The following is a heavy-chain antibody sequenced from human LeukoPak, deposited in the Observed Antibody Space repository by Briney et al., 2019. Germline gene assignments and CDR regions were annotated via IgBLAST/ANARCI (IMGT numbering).Heavy chain of an antibody. V-gene: IGHV1-18*01. Sequence: ASVKVSCKASGYTFTSYGISWVRQAPGQGLEWMGWISAYNGNTNYAQKLQGRVTMTTDTSTSTAYMELRSLRSDDTAVYYCARDEGGYDEEGSSWFDPWGQGTLVTVSS. CDR1: GYTFTSYG. CDR2: ISAYNGNT. CDR3: ARDEGGYDEEGSSWFDP. J-gene: IGHJ5*02. D-gene: IGHD5-12*01.